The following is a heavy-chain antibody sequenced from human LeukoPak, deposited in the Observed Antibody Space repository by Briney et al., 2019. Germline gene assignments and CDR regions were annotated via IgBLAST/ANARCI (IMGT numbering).Heavy chain of an antibody. CDR2: INPNSGGT. CDR3: ARDPLGGFNCGGDCYSPNWFDP. Sequence: GASVKVSCKASGYTFTGYYMHWVRQAPGQGLEWMGWINPNSGGTNYAQKFQGRVTMTRDTSISTAYMELSRLRSDDTAVYYCARDPLGGFNCGGDCYSPNWFDPWGQGTLVTVSS. V-gene: IGHV1-2*02. J-gene: IGHJ5*02. CDR1: GYTFTGYY. D-gene: IGHD2-21*02.